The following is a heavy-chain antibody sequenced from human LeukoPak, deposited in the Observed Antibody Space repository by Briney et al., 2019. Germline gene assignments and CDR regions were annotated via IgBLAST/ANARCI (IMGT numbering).Heavy chain of an antibody. Sequence: GGSLRLSCAASGFTFSSYEMNWVRQAPGKGLEWVSYISSSGSTIYYADSVKGRFTISRDNAKNSLYLQMSSLRAEDTAVYYCATLSQLSSYEWYFDYWGQGTLVTVSS. D-gene: IGHD3-16*01. CDR1: GFTFSSYE. J-gene: IGHJ4*02. CDR2: ISSSGSTI. CDR3: ATLSQLSSYEWYFDY. V-gene: IGHV3-48*03.